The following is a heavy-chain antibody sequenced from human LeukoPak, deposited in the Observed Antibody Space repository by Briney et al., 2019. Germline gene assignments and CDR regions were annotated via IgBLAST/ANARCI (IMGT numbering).Heavy chain of an antibody. CDR3: AKDIIRYFDWLSSFDY. CDR2: FSGSGGST. D-gene: IGHD3-9*01. V-gene: IGHV3-23*01. Sequence: PGGSLRLSCAASGFTFSRYAMSWVRQAPGKGLEWVSAFSGSGGSTYYADSVKGRFTISRDNSKNTLYLQMNSLRAEDTAVYYCAKDIIRYFDWLSSFDYWGQGTLVTVSS. CDR1: GFTFSRYA. J-gene: IGHJ4*02.